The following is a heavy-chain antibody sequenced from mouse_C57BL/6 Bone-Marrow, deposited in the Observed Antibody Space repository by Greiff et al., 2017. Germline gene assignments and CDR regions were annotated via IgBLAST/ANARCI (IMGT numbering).Heavy chain of an antibody. V-gene: IGHV1-69*01. Sequence: VQLQQSGAELVMPGASVKLSCKASGYTFTSYWMHWVKQRPGQGLEWLGEIDPSDGDTYYNQKFKGKATLTADKSSSTAYMQLSSLTSADSAVYSGAREGAGSSILFAYWGQGTLVTVSA. CDR3: AREGAGSSILFAY. CDR1: GYTFTSYW. J-gene: IGHJ3*01. D-gene: IGHD1-1*01. CDR2: IDPSDGDT.